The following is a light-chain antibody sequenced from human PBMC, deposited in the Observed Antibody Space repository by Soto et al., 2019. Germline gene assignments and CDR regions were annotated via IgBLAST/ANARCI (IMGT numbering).Light chain of an antibody. V-gene: IGLV2-14*01. J-gene: IGLJ2*01. CDR3: SSYTPISTMI. CDR2: EVN. CDR1: SSDVGGYNY. Sequence: QSVRSHQGSVCWSPGHSITISCTGTSSDVGGYNYVSWYQQHPGKAPKLIIYEVNHRPSGVSNRFSGSKSGNTASLTISGLQAEEEAHYYCSSYTPISTMIFGGGTKVTVL.